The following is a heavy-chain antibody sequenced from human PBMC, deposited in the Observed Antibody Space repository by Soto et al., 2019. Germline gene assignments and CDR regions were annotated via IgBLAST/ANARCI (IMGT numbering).Heavy chain of an antibody. V-gene: IGHV3-33*06. D-gene: IGHD2-21*01. J-gene: IGHJ4*02. Sequence: QVQLVESGGGVVQPGRSLRLSCAASGFTFSSSGMHWVRQAPGKGLEWVSVIWYDGNNKYYADSVKGRFTISRDTSKNTLYLQMNSLGAGDTAGYYCAKDRGGGAVVPDYWGQGTLVSVSS. CDR3: AKDRGGGAVVPDY. CDR2: IWYDGNNK. CDR1: GFTFSSSG.